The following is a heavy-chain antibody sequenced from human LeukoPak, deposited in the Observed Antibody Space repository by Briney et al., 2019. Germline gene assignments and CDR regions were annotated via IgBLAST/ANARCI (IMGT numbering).Heavy chain of an antibody. J-gene: IGHJ4*02. D-gene: IGHD6-13*01. CDR3: TTDWAAAAVKY. Sequence: GGSLRLSCAASGFPFSNAWMSWVRQAPGKGLEWVGRIKSKTDGGTTDYAAPVKGRFTISRDDSKNTLYLQMNSLKTEDTAVYYCTTDWAAAAVKYWGQGALVTVSS. CDR1: GFPFSNAW. CDR2: IKSKTDGGTT. V-gene: IGHV3-15*01.